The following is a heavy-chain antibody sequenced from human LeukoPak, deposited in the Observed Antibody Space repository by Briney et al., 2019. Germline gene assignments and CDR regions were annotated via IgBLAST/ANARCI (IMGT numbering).Heavy chain of an antibody. CDR3: ARDKDDPWGIVVVTPDY. J-gene: IGHJ4*02. D-gene: IGHD3-22*01. V-gene: IGHV3-30*04. CDR1: GFTFSSYA. CDR2: ISYDGSNK. Sequence: PGRSLRLSCAASGFTFSSYAMHWVRQAPGKGLEWVAVISYDGSNKYYADSVKGRFTISRDNSKNTLYLQMNSLRAEDTAVYYCARDKDDPWGIVVVTPDYWGQGTLVTVSS.